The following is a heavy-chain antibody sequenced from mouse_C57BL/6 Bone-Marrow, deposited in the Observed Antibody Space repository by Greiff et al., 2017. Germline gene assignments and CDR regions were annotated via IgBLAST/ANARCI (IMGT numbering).Heavy chain of an antibody. D-gene: IGHD2-4*01. Sequence: VQLQQSGPELVKPGASVKISCKASGYSFTDYNMNWVKQSNGKSLEWIGGINPNYGNTSSNQKFKGKATLTVDQSSSTSYMQLNSLTSNASAVYYCARGYDYDYAMDHWGQGTSVTVSS. CDR2: INPNYGNT. J-gene: IGHJ4*01. CDR1: GYSFTDYN. CDR3: ARGYDYDYAMDH. V-gene: IGHV1-39*01.